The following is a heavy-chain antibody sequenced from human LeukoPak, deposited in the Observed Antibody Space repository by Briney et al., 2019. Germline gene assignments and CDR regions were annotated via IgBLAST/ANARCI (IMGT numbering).Heavy chain of an antibody. CDR2: IIPIFGTA. Sequence: ASVKVSCKAAGGTFSSYAISWVRQAPGQGLEWMGRIIPIFGTANYAQKFQGGVPITTYESTSTAYMELSSLRSEDKAVYYCAREVPELNNAFDIWGQGTMVTVSS. V-gene: IGHV1-69*05. J-gene: IGHJ3*02. CDR3: AREVPELNNAFDI. D-gene: IGHD1-26*01. CDR1: GGTFSSYA.